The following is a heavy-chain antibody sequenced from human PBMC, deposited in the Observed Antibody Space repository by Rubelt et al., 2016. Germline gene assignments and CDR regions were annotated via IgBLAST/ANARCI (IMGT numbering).Heavy chain of an antibody. CDR1: GFTFSSYW. J-gene: IGHJ3*02. Sequence: EVQLVESGGGLVQPGGSLRLSCAASGFTFSSYWMHWVRQAPGKGLEWVANIKKDGSEKYYVDSVKGRFTIFRDNAKNTVDLQMNSLRAEETAMYYCAYEFRGIWGQWTMVTFSS. V-gene: IGHV3-7*01. CDR3: AYEFRGI. CDR2: IKKDGSEK. D-gene: IGHD3-10*01.